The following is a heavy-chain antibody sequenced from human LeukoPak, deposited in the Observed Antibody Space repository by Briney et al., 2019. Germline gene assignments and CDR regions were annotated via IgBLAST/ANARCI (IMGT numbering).Heavy chain of an antibody. Sequence: ASVKVSCKVSGYTLTELSMHWVRQAPGKGLEWMGGFDPEDGETIYAQKFQGRVTMTEDTSTDTAYMELSSLRSEDPPVYYCATGEAFRDYYDSSGYYYWGQGTLVTVSS. CDR1: GYTLTELS. D-gene: IGHD3-22*01. CDR2: FDPEDGET. J-gene: IGHJ4*02. V-gene: IGHV1-24*01. CDR3: ATGEAFRDYYDSSGYYY.